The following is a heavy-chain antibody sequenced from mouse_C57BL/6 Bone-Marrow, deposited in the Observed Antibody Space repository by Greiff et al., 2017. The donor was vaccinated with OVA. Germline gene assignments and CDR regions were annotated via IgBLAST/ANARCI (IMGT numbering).Heavy chain of an antibody. V-gene: IGHV1-69*01. CDR1: GYTFTSYW. Sequence: QVQLQQPGAELVMPGASVKLSCKASGYTFTSYWMHWVKQRPGQGLEWIGEIDPSDSYTNYNQKFKGKSTLTVDKSSSTAYMQLSSLTSEDAAGYYCAIYYKGYFDVWGTGTTVTVSS. CDR3: AIYYKGYFDV. J-gene: IGHJ1*03. CDR2: IDPSDSYT. D-gene: IGHD2-1*01.